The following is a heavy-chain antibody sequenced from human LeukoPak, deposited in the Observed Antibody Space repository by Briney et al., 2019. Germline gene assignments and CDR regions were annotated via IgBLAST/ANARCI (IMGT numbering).Heavy chain of an antibody. CDR1: GGSFSGYY. J-gene: IGHJ4*02. V-gene: IGHV4-34*01. Sequence: PSETLSLTCAVYGGSFSGYYWSWIRQPPGKGLEWIGEINHSGSTNYNPSLKSRVTISVDTSKNQFSLKLSSVTAADTAVYYCASLPLGLNYYDSSGYHDYWGQGTLVTVSS. CDR3: ASLPLGLNYYDSSGYHDY. D-gene: IGHD3-22*01. CDR2: INHSGST.